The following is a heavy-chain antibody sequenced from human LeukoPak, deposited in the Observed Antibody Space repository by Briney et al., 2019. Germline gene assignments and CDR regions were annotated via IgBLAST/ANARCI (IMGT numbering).Heavy chain of an antibody. Sequence: GGSLRLSCAASGFTFSAYWMSWVRQAPGKGLEGVANIKQDGSDKYYVDSVKGRFTISRDNAKNSLYLQMNSLRAEDTAVYYCARKTVVGSYLDYWGQGTPVTVSS. CDR1: GFTFSAYW. D-gene: IGHD4-23*01. J-gene: IGHJ4*01. CDR2: IKQDGSDK. CDR3: ARKTVVGSYLDY. V-gene: IGHV3-7*03.